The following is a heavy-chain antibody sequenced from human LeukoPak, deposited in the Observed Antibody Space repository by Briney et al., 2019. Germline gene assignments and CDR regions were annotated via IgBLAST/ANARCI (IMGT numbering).Heavy chain of an antibody. CDR2: IYYSGST. D-gene: IGHD3-10*01. J-gene: IGHJ4*02. CDR1: GGSISSSSYY. V-gene: IGHV4-39*01. Sequence: SETLSLTCTVSGGSISSSSYYWGWIRQPPGKRLEWIGSIYYSGSTYYSPSLKSRVTISVDTSKNQFSLKLSSVTAADTAVYYCARHATMVRGVIDYWGQGTLVTVSS. CDR3: ARHATMVRGVIDY.